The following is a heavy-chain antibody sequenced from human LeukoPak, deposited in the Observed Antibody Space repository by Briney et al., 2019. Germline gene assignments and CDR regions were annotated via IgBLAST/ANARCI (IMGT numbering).Heavy chain of an antibody. CDR3: AREGLGYSSGWTNYYYGMDV. CDR1: GYTFTSYG. D-gene: IGHD6-19*01. CDR2: INDYNGNT. J-gene: IGHJ6*02. Sequence: ASVTVSCLACGYTFTSYGISWVGPAPGRGRAGMGWINDYNGNTNYAQKLQGRVTMTTHTSTSTAYMELRSLRSDDTAVYYCAREGLGYSSGWTNYYYGMDVWGQGTTVTVSS. V-gene: IGHV1-18*01.